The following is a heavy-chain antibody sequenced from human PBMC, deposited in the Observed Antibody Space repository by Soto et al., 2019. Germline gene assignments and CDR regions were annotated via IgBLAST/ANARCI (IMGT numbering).Heavy chain of an antibody. J-gene: IGHJ4*02. Sequence: GASVKVSCKASGGTFSSYAISWVRQAPGQGLEWMGGIIPIFGTANYAQKFQGRVTITADESTSTAYMELSSLRSEDTAVYYCAREHVGYYDSSGYYYDPYCDYWGQGTRATVS. CDR2: IIPIFGTA. CDR1: GGTFSSYA. D-gene: IGHD3-22*01. CDR3: AREHVGYYDSSGYYYDPYCDY. V-gene: IGHV1-69*13.